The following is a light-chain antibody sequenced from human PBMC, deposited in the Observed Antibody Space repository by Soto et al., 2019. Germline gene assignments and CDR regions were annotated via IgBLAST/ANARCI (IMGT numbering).Light chain of an antibody. V-gene: IGLV2-14*01. CDR2: DVS. CDR1: SSDVGGYNY. Sequence: QSVLPQPASVSGSPGQAITICCTGTSSDVGGYNYVSWYQQHPGKAPKLMIYDVSNRPSGVSNRFSCSKSGNTASLTISGLQAEDEADYYCSAYTSSSTLLYVFGTGTKVTVL. J-gene: IGLJ1*01. CDR3: SAYTSSSTLLYV.